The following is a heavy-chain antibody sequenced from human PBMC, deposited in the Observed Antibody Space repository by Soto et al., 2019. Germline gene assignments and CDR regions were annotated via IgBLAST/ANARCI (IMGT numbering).Heavy chain of an antibody. CDR1: GFTFDDYA. V-gene: IGHV3-9*01. CDR2: ISWNSGSI. J-gene: IGHJ6*02. Sequence: LRLSCAASGFTFDDYAMHWVRQAPGKGLEWVSGISWNSGSIGYADSVKGRFTISRDNAKNSLYLQMNSLRAEDTALYYCAKGDYYYDSSGYYALGYGMDVWGQGTTVTVSS. CDR3: AKGDYYYDSSGYYALGYGMDV. D-gene: IGHD3-22*01.